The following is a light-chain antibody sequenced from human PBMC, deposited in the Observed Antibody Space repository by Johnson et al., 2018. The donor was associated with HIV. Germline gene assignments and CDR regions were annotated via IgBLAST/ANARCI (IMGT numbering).Light chain of an antibody. Sequence: QSVLTQPPSVSAAPGQKVTISCSASSSNIGNNYVSWYQQLPGTAPKLLIYENNKRPSGIPDRFSGSKSGTSATLGITGLQTGDEADYYCETWYFSRSAYGFGTGTKVTVL. J-gene: IGLJ1*01. CDR3: ETWYFSRSAYG. CDR1: SSNIGNNY. CDR2: ENN. V-gene: IGLV1-51*02.